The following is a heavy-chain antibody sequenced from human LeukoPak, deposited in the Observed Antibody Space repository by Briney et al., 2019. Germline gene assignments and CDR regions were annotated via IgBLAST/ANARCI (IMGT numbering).Heavy chain of an antibody. J-gene: IGHJ4*02. CDR2: IYYSGST. V-gene: IGHV4-59*11. CDR3: ASSSGYQFDY. CDR1: GGSISSHY. D-gene: IGHD3-22*01. Sequence: SETLSLTCTVSGGSISSHYWSWIRQPPGKGLEWIGYIYYSGSTNYNPSLKSRVTISVDTSKNQFSLKLSSVTAADMAVYYCASSSGYQFDYWGQGTLVTVSS.